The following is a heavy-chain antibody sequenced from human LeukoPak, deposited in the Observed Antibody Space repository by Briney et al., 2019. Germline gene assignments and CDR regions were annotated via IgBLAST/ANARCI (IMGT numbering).Heavy chain of an antibody. Sequence: GGSLRLSCAASGFTFSTYAMHWVRQAPGKGLEWVAHISYDGSHDYYADSVKGRFTISRDKSKNALYLQMNSLRAEDTAVYYCARGTGVYVISPFDYWGQGTLVTVSS. CDR3: ARGTGVYVISPFDY. CDR2: ISYDGSHD. CDR1: GFTFSTYA. J-gene: IGHJ4*02. V-gene: IGHV3-30*01. D-gene: IGHD2-8*01.